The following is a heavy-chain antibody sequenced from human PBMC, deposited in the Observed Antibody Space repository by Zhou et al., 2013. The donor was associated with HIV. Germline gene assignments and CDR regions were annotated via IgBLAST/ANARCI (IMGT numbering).Heavy chain of an antibody. Sequence: QVRLVQSGSDVKKPGSSVRISCKASGGTFSNSAFSWVRQVPGQGLEWMGGLIPMFVTPNYAPRFQGRLTISTDKSTATAYMELTSLRSEDTAVYYCARSKYRSSWHIGRQMGYYYSMDVWGKGTPVTVLL. J-gene: IGHJ6*03. CDR3: ARSKYRSSWHIGRQMGYYYSMDV. CDR1: GGTFSNSA. CDR2: LIPMFVTP. V-gene: IGHV1-69*05. D-gene: IGHD2-21*01.